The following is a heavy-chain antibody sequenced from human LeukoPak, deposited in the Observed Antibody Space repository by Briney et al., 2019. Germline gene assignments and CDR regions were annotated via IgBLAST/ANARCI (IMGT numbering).Heavy chain of an antibody. CDR1: GGSLSSYY. CDR3: AREYYDILTGYYRFDY. V-gene: IGHV4-59*01. CDR2: IYYSGST. D-gene: IGHD3-9*01. Sequence: PSETLSLTCTVSGGSLSSYYWSWIRQPPGKGLEWNGYIYYSGSTNYNPSLTSRVTISVDTSKNQFSLRLSSVTAADTAVYYCAREYYDILTGYYRFDYWGQGTLVTVSS. J-gene: IGHJ4*02.